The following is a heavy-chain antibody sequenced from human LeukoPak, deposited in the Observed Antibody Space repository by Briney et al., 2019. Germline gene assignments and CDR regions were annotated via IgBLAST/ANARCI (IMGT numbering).Heavy chain of an antibody. J-gene: IGHJ4*02. CDR2: IGGSGGST. CDR1: GFTFSSHA. CDR3: ARQSGGFYGSSGYYSDS. D-gene: IGHD3-22*01. V-gene: IGHV3-23*01. Sequence: GGSLRLSCAGSGFTFSSHAMTWVRQAPGKGLEWVSAIGGSGGSTYYADSVKGRFTISRDNSKNTLYLQMNSLRAEDTAVYFCARQSGGFYGSSGYYSDSWGQGTLVTVSS.